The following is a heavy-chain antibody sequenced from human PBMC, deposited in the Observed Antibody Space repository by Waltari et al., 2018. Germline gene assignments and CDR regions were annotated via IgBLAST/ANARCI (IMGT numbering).Heavy chain of an antibody. Sequence: QLQLQESGPGLVKPSETLSLTCPVSGGSISSSSYYWGWIRQPPGKGLEWIGSIYYSGSTYYNPSLKSRVTISVDTSKNQFSLKLSSVTAADTAVYYCARRSYSSSWYYFDYWGQGTLVTVSS. D-gene: IGHD6-13*01. CDR3: ARRSYSSSWYYFDY. CDR2: IYYSGST. J-gene: IGHJ4*02. CDR1: GGSISSSSYY. V-gene: IGHV4-39*01.